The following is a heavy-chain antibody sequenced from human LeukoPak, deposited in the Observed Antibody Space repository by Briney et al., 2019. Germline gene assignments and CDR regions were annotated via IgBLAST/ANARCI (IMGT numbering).Heavy chain of an antibody. V-gene: IGHV3-74*01. D-gene: IGHD6-13*01. Sequence: GGSLRLSCTASGFTFSDYWMHWVRQAPGKGLVWISRMNTDGSSTSYADSGKGRLTISRDNAKNTLYLQMNSLRAEDTAVYYCARGQLEAAGGLDVWGQGTTVSVSS. CDR2: MNTDGSST. J-gene: IGHJ6*02. CDR3: ARGQLEAAGGLDV. CDR1: GFTFSDYW.